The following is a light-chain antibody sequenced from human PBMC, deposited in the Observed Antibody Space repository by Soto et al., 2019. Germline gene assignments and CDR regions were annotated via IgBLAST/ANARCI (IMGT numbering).Light chain of an antibody. CDR1: QSVNRY. CDR2: DSS. Sequence: ESVLTQSPSTLPLSRRERAALXXWARQSVNRYLVWYQQKPGQAPRLVXYDSSNRATGIPARFSGSGSGTDLTLTISSLEPEDFAVYYCQQRSPWPPTTFGQGTRLEIK. CDR3: QQRSPWPPTT. V-gene: IGKV3-11*01. J-gene: IGKJ5*01.